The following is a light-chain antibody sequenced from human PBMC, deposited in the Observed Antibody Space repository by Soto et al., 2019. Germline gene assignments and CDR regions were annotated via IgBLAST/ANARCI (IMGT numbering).Light chain of an antibody. Sequence: ETVLSQSPDTVSLSPGERATLSCRASQSVSSHLAWYQQRPGQPPRLLIYDASTRATGIPARFSGSGSGTDFTLAISSLDPEDFPVYCCQQRIDWPPTFGQGIRLE. CDR3: QQRIDWPPT. CDR2: DAS. CDR1: QSVSSH. J-gene: IGKJ5*01. V-gene: IGKV3-11*01.